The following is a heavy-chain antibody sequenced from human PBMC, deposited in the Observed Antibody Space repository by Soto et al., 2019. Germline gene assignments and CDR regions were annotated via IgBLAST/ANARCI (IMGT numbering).Heavy chain of an antibody. Sequence: ASVKVSCKASGYTITSYGVSWVRQAPGQGLEWMGWISAYNGNTNYAQKLQGRVTMTTDTSTSTAYMELRSLRSDDTAVYYCARANPPGSSSWYLIPHNYGMDVWGQGTTVTVSS. CDR1: GYTITSYG. CDR3: ARANPPGSSSWYLIPHNYGMDV. J-gene: IGHJ6*02. V-gene: IGHV1-18*01. D-gene: IGHD6-13*01. CDR2: ISAYNGNT.